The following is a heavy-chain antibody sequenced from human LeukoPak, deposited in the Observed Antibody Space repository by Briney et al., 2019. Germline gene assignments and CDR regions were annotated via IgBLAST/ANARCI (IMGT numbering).Heavy chain of an antibody. V-gene: IGHV1-8*01. CDR3: ARRYYDILTGYLHTFDY. J-gene: IGHJ4*02. D-gene: IGHD3-9*01. CDR2: MNPNSGNT. Sequence: GASVKVSCKASGYTFTSYDINWVRQATGQGLEWMGWMNPNSGNTGYAQKFQGRVTMTRNTSISTAYMELSSLRSEDTAVYYCARRYYDILTGYLHTFDYWGQGTLVTVSS. CDR1: GYTFTSYD.